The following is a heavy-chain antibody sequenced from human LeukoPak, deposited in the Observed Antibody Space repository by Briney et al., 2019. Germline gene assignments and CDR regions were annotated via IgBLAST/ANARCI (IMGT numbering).Heavy chain of an antibody. V-gene: IGHV3-74*01. CDR3: ARGESSSWYD. Sequence: PGGSLRLSCAASGFTSSTYRMHWVRQGPGKGLVWVSGMNSDGSSTVYADSVKGRFTISRDNAKNTLYLQMNSLRAEDTAEYYCARGESSSWYDWGQGTLVTVSS. D-gene: IGHD6-13*01. CDR1: GFTSSTYR. J-gene: IGHJ4*02. CDR2: MNSDGSST.